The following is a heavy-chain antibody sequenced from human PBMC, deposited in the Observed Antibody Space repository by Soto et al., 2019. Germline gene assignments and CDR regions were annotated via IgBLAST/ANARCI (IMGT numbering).Heavy chain of an antibody. V-gene: IGHV1-46*03. D-gene: IGHD3-10*01. J-gene: IGHJ6*03. Sequence: GASVKVSCKASGYTFTSYYMHWVRQAPGQGLEWMGIINPSGGSTSYAQKLQGRVTMTRDTSTSTVYMELSSLRSEDTAVYYCARAGEEYEMFWGMVRGVMCCPNMDVWGKGTTVTVSS. CDR3: ARAGEEYEMFWGMVRGVMCCPNMDV. CDR2: INPSGGST. CDR1: GYTFTSYY.